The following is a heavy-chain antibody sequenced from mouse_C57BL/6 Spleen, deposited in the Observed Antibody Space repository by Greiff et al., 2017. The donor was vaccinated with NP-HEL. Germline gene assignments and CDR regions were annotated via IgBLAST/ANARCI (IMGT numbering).Heavy chain of an antibody. CDR2: IDPEDGDT. V-gene: IGHV14-1*01. D-gene: IGHD1-1*01. CDR3: TVITTVGSFDY. J-gene: IGHJ2*01. CDR1: GFNIKDYY. Sequence: EVQLQQSGAELVRPGASVKLSCTASGFNIKDYYMHWVKQRPEQGLEWIGRIDPEDGDTEYAPKFQGKATMTADTSSNTAYLQLSSLTSEDTAVYYCTVITTVGSFDYWGQGTTLTVSS.